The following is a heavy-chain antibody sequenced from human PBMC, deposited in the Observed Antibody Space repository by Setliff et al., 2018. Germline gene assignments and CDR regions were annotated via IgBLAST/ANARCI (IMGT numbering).Heavy chain of an antibody. CDR2: IRSKSDSYAT. Sequence: GGSLRLSCAASGFTFSGSAMYWVRQASGKGLEWVGRIRSKSDSYATIYAASVRGRFTISRDDSKNTAYLQMNSLKTEDTAVYYCATDRGWLDMFDYWGQGAQVTVS. CDR3: ATDRGWLDMFDY. D-gene: IGHD6-19*01. J-gene: IGHJ4*02. CDR1: GFTFSGSA. V-gene: IGHV3-73*01.